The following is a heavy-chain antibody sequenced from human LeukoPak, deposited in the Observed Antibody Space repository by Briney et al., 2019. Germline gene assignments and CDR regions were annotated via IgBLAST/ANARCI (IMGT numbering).Heavy chain of an antibody. CDR3: AKDFAVTGYDILTGYYEGEGYFDY. J-gene: IGHJ4*02. D-gene: IGHD3-9*01. Sequence: GGSLRLSCAASGFTFSSYAMSWVRQAPGKGLEWVSAISGSGGSTYYADSVKGRFTISRDNSKNTLYLQMNSVRAEDTAVYYCAKDFAVTGYDILTGYYEGEGYFDYWGQGTLVTVSS. V-gene: IGHV3-23*01. CDR2: ISGSGGST. CDR1: GFTFSSYA.